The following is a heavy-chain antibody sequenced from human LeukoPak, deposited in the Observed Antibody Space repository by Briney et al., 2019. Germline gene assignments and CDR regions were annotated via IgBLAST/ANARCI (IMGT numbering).Heavy chain of an antibody. CDR2: ISYDGSNK. CDR1: GFTFSSYA. V-gene: IGHV3-30*04. Sequence: GRSLRLSCAASGFTFSSYAMHWVRQAPGKGLEWVAVISYDGSNKYYADSVKGRFTISRDNSKNTLYLQMNSLRVEDTAVYYCARTVYGDYVGYYFDYWGQGTLVTVSS. D-gene: IGHD4-17*01. J-gene: IGHJ4*02. CDR3: ARTVYGDYVGYYFDY.